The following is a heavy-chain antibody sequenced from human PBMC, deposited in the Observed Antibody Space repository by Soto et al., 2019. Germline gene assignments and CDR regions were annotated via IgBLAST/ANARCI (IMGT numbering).Heavy chain of an antibody. CDR1: EFTFSSYG. CDR3: ARLHGYYYYGMDV. V-gene: IGHV3-33*01. J-gene: IGHJ6*02. Sequence: GGSLRLSCAASEFTFSSYGMHRVRQAPGKGLEWVAVIWYDGSNKYYVDSVKGRFTISRDNTKNTLYLQMNSLRAEDTAVYYCARLHGYYYYGMDVWGQGTTVTVSS. D-gene: IGHD2-8*01. CDR2: IWYDGSNK.